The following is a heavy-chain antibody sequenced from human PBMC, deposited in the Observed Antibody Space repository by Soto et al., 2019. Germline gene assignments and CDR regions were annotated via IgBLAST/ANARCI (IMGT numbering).Heavy chain of an antibody. CDR1: GFTFSNFA. Sequence: EVQLLESGGGLVQPGGSMRLSCAASGFTFSNFAMSWVRQAPGKGLEWVSGISGSGGATWYAESVKGRFTISRDNSKNTLYLQISSRIGEDTAVYYCAKDWSERVIRSCDAFAFWGEGTLVAVSS. V-gene: IGHV3-23*01. CDR2: ISGSGGAT. CDR3: AKDWSERVIRSCDAFAF. D-gene: IGHD2-21*01. J-gene: IGHJ3*01.